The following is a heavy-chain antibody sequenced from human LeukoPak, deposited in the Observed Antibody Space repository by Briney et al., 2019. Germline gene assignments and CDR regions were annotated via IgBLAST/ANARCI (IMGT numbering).Heavy chain of an antibody. Sequence: GGPLRLSCAASGFTFSSYSMNWVRQAPGKGLEWVSYISSSSSTIYYADSVKGRFTISRDNAKNSLYLQMNSLRAEDTAVYYCARDGRTGRIAVAGLDAFDIWGQGTMVTVSS. CDR1: GFTFSSYS. J-gene: IGHJ3*02. D-gene: IGHD6-19*01. CDR3: ARDGRTGRIAVAGLDAFDI. V-gene: IGHV3-48*01. CDR2: ISSSSSTI.